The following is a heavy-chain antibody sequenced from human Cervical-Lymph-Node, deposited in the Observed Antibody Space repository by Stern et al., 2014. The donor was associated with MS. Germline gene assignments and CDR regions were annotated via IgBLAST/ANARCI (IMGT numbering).Heavy chain of an antibody. Sequence: EVQLVQSGAEVKKPGESLKISCKGSGYRFTTYWIGWVRQMPGKGLEGMGIIYPGDSDTRYSPSFQGQVTISADKSTSTAYLQWSSLRASDTAMYYCATVRGAAGYYYQVLDVWGQGTTVTVSS. CDR2: IYPGDSDT. CDR1: GYRFTTYW. D-gene: IGHD6-13*01. J-gene: IGHJ6*02. V-gene: IGHV5-51*01. CDR3: ATVRGAAGYYYQVLDV.